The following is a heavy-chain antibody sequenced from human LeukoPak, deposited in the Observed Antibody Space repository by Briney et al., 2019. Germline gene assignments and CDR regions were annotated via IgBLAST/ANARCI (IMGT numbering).Heavy chain of an antibody. CDR3: ARAVAAPDYYYSGMDV. Sequence: GASVKVSCKASGGTFSSYAISWVRQAPGKGLEWVSVIYSGGSTYYADSVKGRFTISRDNSKNTLYLQMNSLRAEDTAVYYCARAVAAPDYYYSGMDVWGQGTTLTVSS. V-gene: IGHV3-53*01. D-gene: IGHD6-19*01. CDR2: IYSGGST. CDR1: GGTFSSYA. J-gene: IGHJ6*02.